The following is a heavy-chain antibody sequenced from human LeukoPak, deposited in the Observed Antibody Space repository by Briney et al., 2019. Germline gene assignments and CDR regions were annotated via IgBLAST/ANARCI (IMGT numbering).Heavy chain of an antibody. Sequence: SETPSLTCTVSGGSISSYYWSWIRQPPGKGLEWIGYIYYSGSTNYNPSLKSRVTISVDTSKNQFSLKLSSVTAADTAVYYCARGRSPWLVLDYWGQGTLVTVSS. CDR2: IYYSGST. CDR1: GGSISSYY. J-gene: IGHJ4*02. D-gene: IGHD6-19*01. CDR3: ARGRSPWLVLDY. V-gene: IGHV4-59*01.